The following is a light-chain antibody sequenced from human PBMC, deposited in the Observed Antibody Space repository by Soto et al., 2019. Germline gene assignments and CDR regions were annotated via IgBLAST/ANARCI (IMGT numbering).Light chain of an antibody. Sequence: EVVLTQSPGTLSLSPGERATLSCRASQSVSSSYLAWYQQKPGQAPRLLIYGASSRATGIPDRFSGSGSGTDFTLTISRLEPEDFAVYYCQQYGSSSMYTFGQGT. V-gene: IGKV3-20*01. J-gene: IGKJ2*01. CDR3: QQYGSSSMYT. CDR1: QSVSSSY. CDR2: GAS.